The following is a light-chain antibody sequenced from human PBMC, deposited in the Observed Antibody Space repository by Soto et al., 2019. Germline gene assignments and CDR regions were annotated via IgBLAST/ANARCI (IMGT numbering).Light chain of an antibody. Sequence: DIQMTQSPSPLSASVGDRVTITCRASQSISTWLAWYQQKPGKAPILLIFDAFSLESGVPSRFSGSGSGTEFTLTISSLQPDDFAPYYCQQYNSYPYTFGQGTKLEIK. V-gene: IGKV1-5*01. CDR3: QQYNSYPYT. J-gene: IGKJ2*01. CDR2: DAF. CDR1: QSISTW.